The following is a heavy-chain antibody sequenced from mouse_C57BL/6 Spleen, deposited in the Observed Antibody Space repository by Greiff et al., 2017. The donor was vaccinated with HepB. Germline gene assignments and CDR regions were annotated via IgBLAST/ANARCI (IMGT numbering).Heavy chain of an antibody. CDR3: ARDDYYGSSRYYFDY. V-gene: IGHV5-4*01. J-gene: IGHJ2*01. Sequence: VQLKESGGGLVKPGGSLKLSCAASGFTFSSYAMSWVRQTPEKRLEWVATISDGGSYTYYPDNVKGRFTISRDNAKNNLYLQMSHLKSEDTAMYYWARDDYYGSSRYYFDYWGQGTTLTVSS. D-gene: IGHD1-1*01. CDR1: GFTFSSYA. CDR2: ISDGGSYT.